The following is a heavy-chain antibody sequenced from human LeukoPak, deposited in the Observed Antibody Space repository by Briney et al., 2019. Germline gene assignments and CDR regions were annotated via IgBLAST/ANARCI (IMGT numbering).Heavy chain of an antibody. Sequence: SETLSLTCSLSGGSIFTDYWSWIRQPPGKGLEWIGYIYYSGSTHYNPSLKSRVTMSVDTSKNQFSLKLSSVTAADTAMYYCAREVADYGGYYYYHYMDVWGKGTTVTISS. V-gene: IGHV4-59*12. CDR3: AREVADYGGYYYYHYMDV. J-gene: IGHJ6*03. CDR1: GGSIFTDY. CDR2: IYYSGST. D-gene: IGHD4-23*01.